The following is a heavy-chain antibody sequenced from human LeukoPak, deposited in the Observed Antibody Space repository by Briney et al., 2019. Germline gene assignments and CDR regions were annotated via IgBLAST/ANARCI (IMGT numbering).Heavy chain of an antibody. CDR3: ARAYCGGDCYRYYFDY. CDR2: IIPIFGTA. V-gene: IGHV1-69*05. D-gene: IGHD2-21*01. CDR1: GGTFSSYA. Sequence: ASVKVSCKASGGTFSSYAISWVRQAPGQGLEWMGGIIPIFGTANYAQKFQGRVTITTDESTSTAYMELSSLRSEDTAVYYCARAYCGGDCYRYYFDYWGQGTLVTVSS. J-gene: IGHJ4*02.